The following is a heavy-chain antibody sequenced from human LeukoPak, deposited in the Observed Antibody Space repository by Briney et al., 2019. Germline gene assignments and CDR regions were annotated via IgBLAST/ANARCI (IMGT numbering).Heavy chain of an antibody. CDR1: GYTFTSYY. Sequence: GASVKVSCKASGYTFTSYYMHWVRQAPGQGIEWMGWINTYNGDTQYAQNLQGRVTMTTDTSTSTAYMELRSLRSDDTAVYYCARDHEYVVDYWGQGTLVTVSS. J-gene: IGHJ4*02. D-gene: IGHD3-16*01. CDR2: INTYNGDT. CDR3: ARDHEYVVDY. V-gene: IGHV1-18*04.